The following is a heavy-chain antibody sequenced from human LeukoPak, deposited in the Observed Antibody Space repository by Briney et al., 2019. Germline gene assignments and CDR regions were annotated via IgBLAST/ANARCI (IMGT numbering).Heavy chain of an antibody. CDR2: NHIHAST. D-gene: IGHD3-3*01. Sequence: PSETLSLTSTVSVGSTSRYYWCWVRQPPAKGLECIGYNHIHASTNNHPPLNSRLTISVDTSKDQFPQKLSSLTASDTAVDYCSGHVVGWVGENYFDYWGQGTLVTVSS. CDR1: VGSTSRYY. CDR3: SGHVVGWVGENYFDY. J-gene: IGHJ4*02. V-gene: IGHV4-59*08.